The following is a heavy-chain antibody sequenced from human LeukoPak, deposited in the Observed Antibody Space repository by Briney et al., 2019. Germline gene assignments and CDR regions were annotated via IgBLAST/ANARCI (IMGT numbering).Heavy chain of an antibody. D-gene: IGHD3-22*01. J-gene: IGHJ4*02. Sequence: PGGSLRLSCAASGFTFSSYAMSWVRQAPGKGLEWVSAISGSGGSTYYADSVKGRFTISRDNSENTLYLQMNSLRAEDTAVYYCAKEWYYDSSGYADYWGQGTLVTVSS. V-gene: IGHV3-23*01. CDR2: ISGSGGST. CDR1: GFTFSSYA. CDR3: AKEWYYDSSGYADY.